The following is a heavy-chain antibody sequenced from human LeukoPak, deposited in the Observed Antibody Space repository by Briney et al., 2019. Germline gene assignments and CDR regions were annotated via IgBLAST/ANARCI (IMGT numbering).Heavy chain of an antibody. CDR3: ATKRAEKTYYYDSSGYWDYYFDY. J-gene: IGHJ4*02. Sequence: GGSLRLSCAASGFTFRSYAMSWARLAPGKGLEWVSTISGSGGSTYYADSVKGRFTISRDNSKNTLYLQMNSLRAEDTAVYYCATKRAEKTYYYDSSGYWDYYFDYWGQGTLVTVSS. D-gene: IGHD3-22*01. CDR2: ISGSGGST. V-gene: IGHV3-23*01. CDR1: GFTFRSYA.